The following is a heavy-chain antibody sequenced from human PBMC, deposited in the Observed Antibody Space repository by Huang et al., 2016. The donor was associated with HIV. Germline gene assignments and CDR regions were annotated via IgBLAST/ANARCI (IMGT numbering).Heavy chain of an antibody. D-gene: IGHD4-4*01. Sequence: QVQLLQSGAEVKKPGSSVKVSCKASGGPFRSYSISWVRQAPGQGLECMASLMPVFESPNYAQKLQGRVRVTADESTSTVYMELRDLRPDDTAVYFCARGSLEYSVSSSLDYWGQGTHVTVSS. CDR2: LMPVFESP. J-gene: IGHJ4*02. CDR1: GGPFRSYS. CDR3: ARGSLEYSVSSSLDY. V-gene: IGHV1-69*13.